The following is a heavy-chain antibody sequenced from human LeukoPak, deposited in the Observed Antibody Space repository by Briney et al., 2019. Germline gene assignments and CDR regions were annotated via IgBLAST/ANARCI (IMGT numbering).Heavy chain of an antibody. CDR3: ARGYDFWSGYIYGGGFDY. J-gene: IGHJ4*02. V-gene: IGHV7-4-1*02. D-gene: IGHD3-3*01. Sequence: GASVKVSCKASGYTFTSYAMNWVRQAPGQGLEWMGWINTYTGNPTYAQGFTGRFVFSLDTSVSTAYLQISSLKAEDTAVYYCARGYDFWSGYIYGGGFDYWGQGTLVTVSS. CDR1: GYTFTSYA. CDR2: INTYTGNP.